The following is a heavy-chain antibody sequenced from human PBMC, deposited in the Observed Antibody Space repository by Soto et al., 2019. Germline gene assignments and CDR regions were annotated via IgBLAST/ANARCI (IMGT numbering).Heavy chain of an antibody. D-gene: IGHD2-8*01. J-gene: IGHJ4*02. CDR2: IYHSGTI. Sequence: QLQLQESGSGLVKPSQTLSLTCDVSGGSISSGGYSWSWIRQPPGKGLEWIGYIYHSGTIYYNPSLKSRVTISVDRSKNQFSLKLSSVTAADTAVYYCARAQMVDYVDSWGQGTLVTVSS. CDR1: GGSISSGGYS. CDR3: ARAQMVDYVDS. V-gene: IGHV4-30-2*01.